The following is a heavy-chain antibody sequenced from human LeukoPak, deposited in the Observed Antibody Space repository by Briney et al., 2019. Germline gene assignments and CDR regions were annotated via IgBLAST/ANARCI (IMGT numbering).Heavy chain of an antibody. V-gene: IGHV4-39*07. J-gene: IGHJ4*02. CDR2: IYYSGST. CDR1: GGSISSSSYY. Sequence: SETLSLTCTVSGGSISSSSYYWGWIRQPPGKGLEWIASIYYSGSTYYNPSLKSRVTISVDTSKNQFSLKLSSVTAADTAVYYCARDITGSFDYWGQGNLVTVSS. CDR3: ARDITGSFDY. D-gene: IGHD1-14*01.